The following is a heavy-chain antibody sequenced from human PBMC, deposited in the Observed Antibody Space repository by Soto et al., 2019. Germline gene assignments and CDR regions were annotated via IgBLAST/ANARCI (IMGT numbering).Heavy chain of an antibody. D-gene: IGHD6-13*01. CDR1: GGSISSGDYY. V-gene: IGHV4-30-4*02. Sequence: SETLSLTCTVSGGSISSGDYYWSWIRQPPGKGLEWIGYIYYSGSTYYSPSLKSRLTITKDTSKNQVVLTMTNMDPVDTATYYCAHTSIAAAGNFDFWGQGTLVTVSS. J-gene: IGHJ4*02. CDR3: AHTSIAAAGNFDF. CDR2: IYYSGST.